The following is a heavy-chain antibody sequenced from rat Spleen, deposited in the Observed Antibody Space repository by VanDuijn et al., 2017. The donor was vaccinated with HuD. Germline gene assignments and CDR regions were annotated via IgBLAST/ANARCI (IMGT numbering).Heavy chain of an antibody. CDR3: GKDMNYYSTYPFYVMGD. V-gene: IGHV5-31*01. J-gene: IGHJ4*01. CDR1: GFTFNNYW. Sequence: EVQLVESGGGLVQPGRSLKLSCVASGFTFNNYWMTWICQAPGKGLEWVASITNTGGSTYYPDSVKGRFTISRNNAENTVYLQMNSLRSEDTATYYCGKDMNYYSTYPFYVMGDWGQGASVTVSS. CDR2: ITNTGGST. D-gene: IGHD1-2*01.